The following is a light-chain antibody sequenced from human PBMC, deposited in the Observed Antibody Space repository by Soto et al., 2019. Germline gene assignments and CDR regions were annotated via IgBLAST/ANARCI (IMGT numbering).Light chain of an antibody. Sequence: QSVLTQPPSVSGAPGQRVTISCTGSSSNIGANYDVHWYLQLPGTAPKLLIFTNTYRPSGVPDRFAGSKSGTSASLVISGVQAEDEAADYCRSYVNSLSDWVFGGGTKLTVL. V-gene: IGLV1-40*01. J-gene: IGLJ3*02. CDR1: SSNIGANYD. CDR2: TNT. CDR3: RSYVNSLSDWV.